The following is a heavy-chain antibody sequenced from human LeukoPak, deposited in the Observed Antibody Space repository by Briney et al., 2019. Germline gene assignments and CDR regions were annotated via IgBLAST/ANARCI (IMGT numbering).Heavy chain of an antibody. D-gene: IGHD6-19*01. J-gene: IGHJ4*02. CDR1: GGTFSSYA. V-gene: IGHV1-69*04. CDR3: ARFSMIAVAGTYDY. Sequence: SVKVSCKASGGTFSSYAISWVRQAPGQGLEWMGRIIPILGIANYAQKFQGRVTITADKSTSTAYMELSSLRSEDTAVYYCARFSMIAVAGTYDYWGQGTLVTVSS. CDR2: IIPILGIA.